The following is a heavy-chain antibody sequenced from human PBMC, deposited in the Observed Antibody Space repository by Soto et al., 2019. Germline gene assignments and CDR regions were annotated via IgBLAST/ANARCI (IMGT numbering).Heavy chain of an antibody. D-gene: IGHD2-15*01. V-gene: IGHV5-10-1*01. CDR3: AGGLRAVAAFYGMDV. CDR2: IDPSDSYT. J-gene: IGHJ6*02. CDR1: GYSFTSYW. Sequence: GESLKISCKGSGYSFTSYWISWVRQMPGKGLEWMGRIDPSDSYTNYSPSFQGHVTISADKSISTAYLQWSSLKASETAMYYCAGGLRAVAAFYGMDVWGQGTTVTVSS.